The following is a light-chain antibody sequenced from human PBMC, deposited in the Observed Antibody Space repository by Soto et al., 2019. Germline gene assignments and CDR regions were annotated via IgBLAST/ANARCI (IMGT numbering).Light chain of an antibody. J-gene: IGKJ1*01. CDR2: GAS. CDR1: QSVSSN. Sequence: EIVMTQSPATLSVSPGERVTLSCRASQSVSSNLAWYQQKPGQAPRLLIYGASTRATGIPARFSGSGSGTEFTLTISSLQSEDFAVYYCQQCNNWPLTFGQGTTVEI. V-gene: IGKV3-15*01. CDR3: QQCNNWPLT.